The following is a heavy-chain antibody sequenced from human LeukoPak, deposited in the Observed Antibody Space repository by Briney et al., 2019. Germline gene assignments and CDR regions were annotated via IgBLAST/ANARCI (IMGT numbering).Heavy chain of an antibody. V-gene: IGHV1-69*01. D-gene: IGHD5-12*01. CDR2: IIPIFGTA. CDR3: AQGRVGYDRYSADN. Sequence: SVKVSCKASGGTFSSYAISWVRQAPGQGLEWMGGIIPIFGTANYAQKFQGRVTITADESTSTAYMELSSLRSEDTAAYYCAQGRVGYDRYSADNWGQGTLVTVSS. CDR1: GGTFSSYA. J-gene: IGHJ4*02.